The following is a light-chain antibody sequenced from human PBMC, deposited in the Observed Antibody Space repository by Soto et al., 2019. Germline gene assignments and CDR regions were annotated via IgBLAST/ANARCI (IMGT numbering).Light chain of an antibody. CDR1: SGSIASDY. J-gene: IGLJ2*01. CDR3: QSYDTANQGV. V-gene: IGLV6-57*04. CDR2: EDN. Sequence: NFMLTQPHSVSESPGKTVTISCTRSSGSIASDYVQWYQRRPDSAPTTVIYEDNQRPSGVPDRFSGSIDRSSNSASLTISGLKTEDEADYYCQSYDTANQGVFGGGTKLTVL.